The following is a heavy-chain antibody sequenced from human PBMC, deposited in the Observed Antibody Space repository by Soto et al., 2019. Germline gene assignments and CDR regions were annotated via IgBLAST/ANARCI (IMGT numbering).Heavy chain of an antibody. CDR2: INHSGST. J-gene: IGHJ5*02. V-gene: IGHV4-34*01. D-gene: IGHD3-22*01. CDR3: ARRALTSSGQHNWFDP. CDR1: GGSFSGYY. Sequence: SETLSLTCAVYGGSFSGYYWSWIRQPPGKGLEWIGEINHSGSTNYNPSLKSRVTISVDTSKNQFSLKLSSVTAADTAVYYCARRALTSSGQHNWFDPWGQGTLVTVSS.